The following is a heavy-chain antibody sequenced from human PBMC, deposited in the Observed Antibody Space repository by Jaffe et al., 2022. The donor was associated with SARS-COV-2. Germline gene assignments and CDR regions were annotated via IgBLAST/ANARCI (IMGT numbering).Heavy chain of an antibody. V-gene: IGHV5-51*01. CDR3: ARRARLGELSLRAFDV. Sequence: EVQLVQSGAEVKKPGESLKISCKGSGYDFTNYWIGWMRQMPGKGLEWMGIIYPGDSDTRNSPSFQGQVTISADKSISTAYLQWSSLKASDTAMYYCARRARLGELSLRAFDVWGQGTMVTVSS. D-gene: IGHD3-16*02. CDR2: IYPGDSDT. CDR1: GYDFTNYW. J-gene: IGHJ3*01.